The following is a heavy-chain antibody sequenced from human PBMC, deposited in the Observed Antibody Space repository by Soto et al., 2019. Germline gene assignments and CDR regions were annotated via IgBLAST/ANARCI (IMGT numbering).Heavy chain of an antibody. CDR3: AKDEYYYSRSGYYIFDS. CDR1: GFTFSSYS. V-gene: IGHV3-48*02. D-gene: IGHD3-22*01. Sequence: GGSLRLSCAASGFTFSSYSMNWVRQAPGKGLEWVSYISSSSSTIYYADSVKGRFTISRDNAKNSLYLQMNSLRDEDTAVYYCAKDEYYYSRSGYYIFDSWGQGTLVTVSS. CDR2: ISSSSSTI. J-gene: IGHJ4*02.